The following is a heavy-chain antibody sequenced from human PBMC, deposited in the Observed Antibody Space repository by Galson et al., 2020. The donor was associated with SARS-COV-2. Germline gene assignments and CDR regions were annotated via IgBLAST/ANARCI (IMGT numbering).Heavy chain of an antibody. CDR3: ARVGSREPLLIDY. V-gene: IGHV4-30-4*01. CDR1: GGSISSGDYY. Sequence: ASETLSLTCTVSGGSISSGDYYWSWIRQPPGKGLEWIGYIYYSGSTYYNPSLKSRVTISVDTSKNQFSLKLSSVTAADTAVYYCARVGSREPLLIDYWGQGTLVTVSS. J-gene: IGHJ4*02. CDR2: IYYSGST. D-gene: IGHD3-10*01.